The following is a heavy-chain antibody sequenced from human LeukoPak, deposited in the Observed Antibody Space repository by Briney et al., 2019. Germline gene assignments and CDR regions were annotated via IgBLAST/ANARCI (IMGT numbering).Heavy chain of an antibody. Sequence: GGSLRLSCAASGFTVTSSYMSWVRQAPGKELEWVSVTQSGGSTYYADSVKGRFSVSRDNSKNTLYLQMSSLRAEDTAVYYCARGSGSDWGQGTLVTVSS. CDR2: TQSGGST. CDR3: ARGSGSD. J-gene: IGHJ4*02. D-gene: IGHD7-27*01. V-gene: IGHV3-53*01. CDR1: GFTVTSSY.